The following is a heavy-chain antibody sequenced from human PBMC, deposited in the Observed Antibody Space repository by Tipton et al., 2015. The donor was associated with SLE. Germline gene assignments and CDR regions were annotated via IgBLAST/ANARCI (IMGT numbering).Heavy chain of an antibody. V-gene: IGHV4-34*01. CDR1: GGSFSGYY. D-gene: IGHD3-3*01. CDR3: ARGESGDYHDAFDT. CDR2: INHSGST. J-gene: IGHJ3*02. Sequence: LSLTCEVDGGSFSGYYWSWIRQPPGKGLEWIGEINHSGSTNYNPSLKSRVTISVDTSKNQFSLKVNSVTAADTAVYYCARGESGDYHDAFDTWGQGTMVTVSS.